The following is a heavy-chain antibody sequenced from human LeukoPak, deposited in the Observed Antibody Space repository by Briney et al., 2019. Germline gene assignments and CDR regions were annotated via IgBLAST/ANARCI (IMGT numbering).Heavy chain of an antibody. Sequence: ASVKVSCKASGYTFTGYYMHWVRQAPGQGLEWMGWINPNSGGTNYAQKFQGRVTMTRDTSISTAYMELSRLRSGDTAVYYCARGASSGWSPAYWGQGTLVTVSS. CDR1: GYTFTGYY. CDR2: INPNSGGT. V-gene: IGHV1-2*02. D-gene: IGHD6-19*01. J-gene: IGHJ4*02. CDR3: ARGASSGWSPAY.